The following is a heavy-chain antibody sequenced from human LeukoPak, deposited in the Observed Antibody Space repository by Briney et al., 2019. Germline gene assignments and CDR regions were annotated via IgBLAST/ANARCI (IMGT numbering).Heavy chain of an antibody. Sequence: SVKVSCKASGGTFSSYAISWVRQAPGQGLEWMGGIIPIFGTANYAQKFQGRVTITADKSTSTAYMELSSLRSEDTAVYYCARGYGLYYYYYYMDVWGKGTTVTVSS. J-gene: IGHJ6*03. D-gene: IGHD1-14*01. CDR1: GGTFSSYA. CDR3: ARGYGLYYYYYYMDV. CDR2: IIPIFGTA. V-gene: IGHV1-69*06.